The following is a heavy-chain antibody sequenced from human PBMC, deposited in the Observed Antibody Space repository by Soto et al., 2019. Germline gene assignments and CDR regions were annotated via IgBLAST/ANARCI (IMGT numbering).Heavy chain of an antibody. D-gene: IGHD3-10*01. CDR1: GGSFSGYY. J-gene: IGHJ5*02. CDR2: INHSGST. CDR3: ARGNQYYYGSGSYYNNWFDP. V-gene: IGHV4-34*01. Sequence: PSETLSLTCAVYGGSFSGYYWSWIRQPPGKGLEWIGEINHSGSTNYNPSLKSRVTRSVDTSKNQFSLKLSSVTAADTAVYYCARGNQYYYGSGSYYNNWFDPWGKGTLVTVSS.